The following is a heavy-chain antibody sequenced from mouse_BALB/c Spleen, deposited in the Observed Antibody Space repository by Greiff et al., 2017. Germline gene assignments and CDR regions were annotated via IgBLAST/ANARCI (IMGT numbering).Heavy chain of an antibody. Sequence: VQLQLSGAELVRPGSSVMISCKASGYAFSSYWMNWVKQRPGQGLEWIGQIYPGDGDTNYNGKFKGKATLTADKSSSTAYMQLSSLTSEDSAVYFCARSPGAHYAMDYWGQGTSVTVSS. CDR3: ARSPGAHYAMDY. CDR2: IYPGDGDT. J-gene: IGHJ4*01. CDR1: GYAFSSYW. V-gene: IGHV1-80*01.